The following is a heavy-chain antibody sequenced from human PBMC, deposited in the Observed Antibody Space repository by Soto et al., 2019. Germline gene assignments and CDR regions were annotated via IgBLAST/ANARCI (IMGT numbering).Heavy chain of an antibody. CDR3: ARELGPDSSSPPGAFDI. CDR1: GGTFSSYA. V-gene: IGHV1-69*13. D-gene: IGHD6-13*01. CDR2: IIPIFGTA. J-gene: IGHJ3*02. Sequence: GASVKVSCQTSGGTFSSYAISWVRQAPGQGLEWMGGIIPIFGTANYAQNFQGRVTITADESTSTAYMELSSLRSEDTAVYYCARELGPDSSSPPGAFDIWGQGTMVTVSS.